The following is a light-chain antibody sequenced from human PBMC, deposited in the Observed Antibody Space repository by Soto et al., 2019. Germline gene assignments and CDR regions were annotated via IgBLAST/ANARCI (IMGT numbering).Light chain of an antibody. Sequence: EIVLTQSPGTLSLSPGERATLSCRASQSVSSSYLAWYQQKPGQAPRLLIYGAYSRATGIPDRFSGSGSGTDFTLTISRLEPEDSAVYYCPQYGLTFGGGTKVEIK. V-gene: IGKV3-20*01. CDR2: GAY. CDR1: QSVSSSY. J-gene: IGKJ4*01. CDR3: PQYGLT.